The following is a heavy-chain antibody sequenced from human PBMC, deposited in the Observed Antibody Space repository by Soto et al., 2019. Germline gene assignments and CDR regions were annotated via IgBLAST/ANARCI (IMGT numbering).Heavy chain of an antibody. CDR2: TYYRSKWYN. V-gene: IGHV6-1*01. D-gene: IGHD2-15*01. CDR1: GDSVSSNSAA. CDR3: ARESRYPGPRWFDP. J-gene: IGHJ5*02. Sequence: SRTLSLTCAISGDSVSSNSAAWDWIRQSPSRGLEWLGRTYYRSKWYNDYAVSVKSRITINPDTSKNQFSLQLNSVTPEDTAVYYCARESRYPGPRWFDPWGQGTLVPLSS.